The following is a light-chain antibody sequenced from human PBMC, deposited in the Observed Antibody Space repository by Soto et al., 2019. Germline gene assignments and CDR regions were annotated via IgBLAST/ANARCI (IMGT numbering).Light chain of an antibody. CDR3: QQYNNGPPPVT. CDR2: DAS. Sequence: DIVLTQSPATLSVSPGERATLSCRASQSVSLNLAWYQHKLGQAPRLLIYDASPRVTGIPARFSGSGSGTDFTLTISYLKSEDFGVYYCQQYNNGPPPVTFGGGTKVQI. J-gene: IGKJ4*01. V-gene: IGKV3-15*01. CDR1: QSVSLN.